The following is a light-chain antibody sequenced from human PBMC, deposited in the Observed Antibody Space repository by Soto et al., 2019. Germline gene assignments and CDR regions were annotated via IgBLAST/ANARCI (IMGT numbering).Light chain of an antibody. V-gene: IGKV3-20*01. CDR2: SAT. Sequence: EIVLTQSPGTLSLSPGERATLSCRASESFSGRQLAWYQQKPGQAPRLIMYSATNRATGIPDRFGGSVSGTDFTLTISSLEPEDFAVYYCRQYNTWPPITFGQGTRLEI. CDR3: RQYNTWPPIT. J-gene: IGKJ5*01. CDR1: ESFSGRQ.